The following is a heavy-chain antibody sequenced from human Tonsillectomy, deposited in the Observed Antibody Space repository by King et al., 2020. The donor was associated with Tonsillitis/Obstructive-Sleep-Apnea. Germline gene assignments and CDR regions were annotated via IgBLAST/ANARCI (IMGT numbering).Heavy chain of an antibody. CDR3: ARHRPSGIAVAAAWSY. CDR1: GGSISSSSYY. V-gene: IGHV4-39*01. J-gene: IGHJ4*02. D-gene: IGHD6-19*01. Sequence: QLQESGPGLVKPSETLSLTCTVSGGSISSSSYYWGWIGQPPGKGLEWIGSIYYSGSTYYNLSLKSRVTISVDTSKNQFSLKLSSVTAADTAVYYCARHRPSGIAVAAAWSYWGQGTLVTVSS. CDR2: IYYSGST.